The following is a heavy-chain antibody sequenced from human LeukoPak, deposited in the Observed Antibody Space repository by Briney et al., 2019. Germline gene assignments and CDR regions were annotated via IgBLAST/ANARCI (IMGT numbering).Heavy chain of an antibody. CDR1: GFTFDDYA. CDR2: ISWNSGSI. Sequence: PGGSLRLSCAASGFTFDDYAMHWVRQAPGKGLEWVSGISWNSGSIGYADSVKGRFNISRDNAKNSLYLQMNSLRAEDMALYYCEKGITPYSSSSPDYWGQGTLVTVSS. J-gene: IGHJ4*02. CDR3: EKGITPYSSSSPDY. D-gene: IGHD6-6*01. V-gene: IGHV3-9*03.